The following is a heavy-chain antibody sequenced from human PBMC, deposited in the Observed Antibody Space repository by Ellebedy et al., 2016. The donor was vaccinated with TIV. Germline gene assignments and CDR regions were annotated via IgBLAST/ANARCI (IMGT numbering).Heavy chain of an antibody. D-gene: IGHD6-6*01. V-gene: IGHV1-18*01. CDR3: ARDMGSIAARHGMDV. CDR1: GYTFTSYG. CDR2: ISAYNGNT. Sequence: ASVKVSCKASGYTFTSYGISWVRQAPGQGLEWMGWISAYNGNTSYAQKLQGRVTMTTDTSTSTAYMELTSLRSDDTAVYYCARDMGSIAARHGMDVWGQGTTVIVSS. J-gene: IGHJ6*02.